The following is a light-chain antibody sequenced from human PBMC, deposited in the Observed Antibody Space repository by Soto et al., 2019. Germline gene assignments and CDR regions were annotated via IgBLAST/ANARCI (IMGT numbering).Light chain of an antibody. Sequence: QSVLTQPASLSGSPGQSITISCAGTSSDVGGYNYVSWYQQHPGKAPKLMIYEVSSRPSGVSSRFSGSKSGNTASLTISGLQAEDEADYYCSSYASSSTLFGTGTKVTVL. J-gene: IGLJ1*01. CDR1: SSDVGGYNY. CDR2: EVS. CDR3: SSYASSSTL. V-gene: IGLV2-14*01.